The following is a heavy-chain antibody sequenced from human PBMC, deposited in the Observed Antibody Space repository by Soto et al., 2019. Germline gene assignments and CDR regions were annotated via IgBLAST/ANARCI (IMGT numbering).Heavy chain of an antibody. CDR1: GYTLTELS. Sequence: ASVKVTCKVSGYTLTELSMHWVRQAPGKGLEWMGGFDPEDGETIYAQKFQGRVTMTEDTSTDTAYMELSSLRSEDTAVYYCATTKREKQWLVKYYYGMDVWGQGTTVTVSS. CDR3: ATTKREKQWLVKYYYGMDV. J-gene: IGHJ6*02. CDR2: FDPEDGET. V-gene: IGHV1-24*01. D-gene: IGHD6-19*01.